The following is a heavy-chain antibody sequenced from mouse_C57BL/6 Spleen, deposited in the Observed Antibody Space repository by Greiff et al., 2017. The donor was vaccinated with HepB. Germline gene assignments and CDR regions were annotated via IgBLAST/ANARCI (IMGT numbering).Heavy chain of an antibody. CDR3: ARGELGGAWFAY. CDR1: GYTFTSYW. CDR2: IYPSDSET. D-gene: IGHD4-1*01. Sequence: VQLQQPGAELVRPGSSVKLSCKASGYTFTSYWMDWVKQRPGQGLEWIGNIYPSDSETHYNQKFKDKATLTVDKSSSTAYMQLSSLTSEDSAVYYCARGELGGAWFAYWGQGTLVTVSA. J-gene: IGHJ3*01. V-gene: IGHV1-61*01.